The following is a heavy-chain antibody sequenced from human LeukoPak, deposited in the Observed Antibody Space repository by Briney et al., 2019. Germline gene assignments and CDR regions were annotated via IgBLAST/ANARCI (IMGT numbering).Heavy chain of an antibody. J-gene: IGHJ5*02. CDR2: INHSGST. D-gene: IGHD2-2*01. CDR1: GGSFSGYY. V-gene: IGHV4-34*01. Sequence: PSETLSLTCAVYGGSFSGYYWSWIRQPPGKGLEWIGEINHSGSTNYNPSLKSRVTISVDTSKNRFSLKLSSVTAADTAVYYCARGGGIIVVPAAIRPYRYNWFDPWGQGTLVTVSS. CDR3: ARGGGIIVVPAAIRPYRYNWFDP.